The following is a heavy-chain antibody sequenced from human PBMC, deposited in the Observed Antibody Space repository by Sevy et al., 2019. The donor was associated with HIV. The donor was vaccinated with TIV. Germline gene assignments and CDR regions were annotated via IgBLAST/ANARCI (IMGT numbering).Heavy chain of an antibody. Sequence: SGPTLVNPTQTLTLTCTFSGFSLSTTEEGVGWIRQPPGKALEWLALIYWNDDRRYSPSLKSRLTITKDTSKNQVVLTMTNMDPVATATYYCAHTSYDTSGYYNHDAFHIWGQGTMVTVSS. J-gene: IGHJ3*02. D-gene: IGHD3-22*01. CDR1: GFSLSTTEEG. CDR3: AHTSYDTSGYYNHDAFHI. V-gene: IGHV2-5*01. CDR2: IYWNDDR.